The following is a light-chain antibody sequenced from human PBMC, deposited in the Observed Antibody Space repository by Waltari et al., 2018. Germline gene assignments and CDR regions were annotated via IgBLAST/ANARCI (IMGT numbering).Light chain of an antibody. CDR2: DVN. CDR3: CSYAGTYTFVL. V-gene: IGLV2-11*01. Sequence: QSALTQPRSVSGSPGQSVTISCTGTSGDVGGYDLVSWYQQHPGKAPKLIIYDVNKRPSGGPDRFSGSKSGNTASLTIAGLQAEDETDYYCCSYAGTYTFVLFGGGTRLTVL. J-gene: IGLJ2*01. CDR1: SGDVGGYDL.